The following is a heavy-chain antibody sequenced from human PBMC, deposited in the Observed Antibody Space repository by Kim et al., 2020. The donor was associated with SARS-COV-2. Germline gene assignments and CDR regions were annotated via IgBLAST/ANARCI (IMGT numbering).Heavy chain of an antibody. Sequence: GESLKISCQGSGYSFTSYWIGWVRQMPGKGLEWMGIIYPGDSDTRYSPSFQGQVTITADKSISTAYLQWSSLKASDTAMYYCARRGYYYDSSGYPYGPFDYWGQRTLITVSA. D-gene: IGHD3-22*01. CDR1: GYSFTSYW. CDR2: IYPGDSDT. CDR3: ARRGYYYDSSGYPYGPFDY. J-gene: IGHJ4*02. V-gene: IGHV5-51*01.